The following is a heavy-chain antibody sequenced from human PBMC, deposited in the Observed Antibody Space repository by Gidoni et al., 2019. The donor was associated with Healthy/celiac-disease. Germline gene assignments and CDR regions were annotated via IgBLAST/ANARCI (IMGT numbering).Heavy chain of an antibody. J-gene: IGHJ4*02. Sequence: QVQLVQSGTEVTKPGSSVKVSCKASGGTFSSYAISWVRQAPGQGLEWMGRIIPILGIANYAQKFQGRVTITADKSTSTAYMELSSLRSEDTAVYYCAREHRGIAVAGTFDYWGQGTLVTVSS. CDR3: AREHRGIAVAGTFDY. CDR1: GGTFSSYA. V-gene: IGHV1-69*04. D-gene: IGHD6-19*01. CDR2: IIPILGIA.